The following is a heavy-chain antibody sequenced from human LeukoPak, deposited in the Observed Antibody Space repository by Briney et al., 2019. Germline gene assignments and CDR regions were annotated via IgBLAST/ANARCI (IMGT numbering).Heavy chain of an antibody. J-gene: IGHJ4*02. CDR1: GYSFTSYW. CDR3: ARFLVDTAMVSYYFDY. D-gene: IGHD5-18*01. Sequence: GESLKISCKGSGYSFTSYWIGWVRQMPGKGLEWMGIIYPDDSDTRYSPSFQGQVTISADKSISTAYLQWSSLKASDTAMYYCARFLVDTAMVSYYFDYWGQGTLVTVSS. CDR2: IYPDDSDT. V-gene: IGHV5-51*01.